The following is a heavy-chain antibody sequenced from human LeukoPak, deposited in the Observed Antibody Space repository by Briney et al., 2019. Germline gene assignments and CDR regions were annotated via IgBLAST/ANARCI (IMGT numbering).Heavy chain of an antibody. CDR2: IKSKTDGGTT. CDR1: GFTFSNAW. J-gene: IGHJ4*02. D-gene: IGHD3-22*01. Sequence: GGSLRLSCAASGFTFSNAWMSWVRQAPGKGLEWVGRIKSKTDGGTTDYAAPVKGRFTISRDDSKNTLYLQMNSLKTEDTAVYYCTTDYLIQYYYDSSGFDYWGQGTLVTVSS. V-gene: IGHV3-15*01. CDR3: TTDYLIQYYYDSSGFDY.